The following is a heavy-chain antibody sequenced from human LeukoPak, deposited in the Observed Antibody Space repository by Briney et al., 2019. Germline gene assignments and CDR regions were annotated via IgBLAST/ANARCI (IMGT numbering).Heavy chain of an antibody. CDR2: ISGSGAST. V-gene: IGHV3-23*01. J-gene: IGHJ6*03. CDR1: GFTFSSYA. CDR3: ARDSYNHWNYYYMVV. Sequence: GGSLRLSCAASGFTFSSYAMKWVRQAPGKGLEWVSTISGSGASTYYADSVKGRFTISRDNSQNTVYLQMNSLRAEDTAVYYCARDSYNHWNYYYMVVWGKGTTVTISS. D-gene: IGHD5-24*01.